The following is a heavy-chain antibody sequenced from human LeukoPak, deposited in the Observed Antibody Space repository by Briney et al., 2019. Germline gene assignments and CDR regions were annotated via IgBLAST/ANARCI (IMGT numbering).Heavy chain of an antibody. D-gene: IGHD4-11*01. CDR1: GDSISSYF. CDR2: IYSTGST. V-gene: IGHV4-59*01. CDR3: ARGLQFHQKLHYLDY. J-gene: IGHJ4*02. Sequence: PSETLSLTCSVSGDSISSYFWNWIRQSPEKGLEWIGYIYSTGSTNYNPSLKSRVTISLDTSKNQFSLKLSSVTAADTAVYFCARGLQFHQKLHYLDYWGQGTLVTV.